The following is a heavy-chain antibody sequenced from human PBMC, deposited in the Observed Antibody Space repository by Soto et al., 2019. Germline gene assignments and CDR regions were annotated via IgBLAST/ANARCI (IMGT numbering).Heavy chain of an antibody. CDR2: INHSGST. J-gene: IGHJ4*02. CDR3: ARGTGYGYGADGTREGDY. CDR1: GGSFSGYY. D-gene: IGHD5-18*01. V-gene: IGHV4-34*01. Sequence: SETLSLTFAVYGGSFSGYYWSWIRQPPGKGLEWIGEINHSGSTNYNPSLKSRVTISVDTSKNQFSLKLSSVTAADTAVYYCARGTGYGYGADGTREGDYWGQGTLVTVS.